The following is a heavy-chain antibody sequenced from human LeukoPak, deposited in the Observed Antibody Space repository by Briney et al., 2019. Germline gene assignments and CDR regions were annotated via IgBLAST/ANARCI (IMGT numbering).Heavy chain of an antibody. D-gene: IGHD6-19*01. Sequence: GGSLRLSCAASGFTFDDYAMHWVRQAPGKGLEWVSGISWNSGSIGYAYSVKGRFTISRDNAKNSLYLQMNSLRAEDTALYYCAKATGYSSGWYLGWGQGTLVTVS. CDR1: GFTFDDYA. V-gene: IGHV3-9*01. CDR3: AKATGYSSGWYLG. J-gene: IGHJ4*02. CDR2: ISWNSGSI.